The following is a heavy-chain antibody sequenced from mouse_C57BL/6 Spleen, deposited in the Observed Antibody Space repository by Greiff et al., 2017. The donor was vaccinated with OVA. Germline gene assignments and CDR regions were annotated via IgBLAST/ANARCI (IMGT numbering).Heavy chain of an antibody. CDR1: GFNIKDYY. D-gene: IGHD2-2*01. V-gene: IGHV14-1*01. CDR3: TTMVTTSGPYAMDY. J-gene: IGHJ4*01. Sequence: LVESGAELVRPGASVELSCTASGFNIKDYYMHWVKQRPEQGLEWIGRIDPEDGDTEYAPKFQGKATMTADTSSNTAYLQLSSLTSEDTAVYYCTTMVTTSGPYAMDYWGQGTSVTVSS. CDR2: IDPEDGDT.